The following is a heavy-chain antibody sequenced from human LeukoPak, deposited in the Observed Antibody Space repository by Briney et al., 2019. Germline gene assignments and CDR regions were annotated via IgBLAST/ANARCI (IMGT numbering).Heavy chain of an antibody. J-gene: IGHJ6*03. CDR2: IIPIFGTA. CDR1: GGTFSSYA. D-gene: IGHD6-13*01. Sequence: SVKVSCKASGGTFSSYAISWVRQAPGQGLEWMGGIIPIFGTANYAQKFQGRVTITTDESTSTAYMELSSLRSEDTAVYYCAREGIAAAWGNYMDVWGKGTTVTVSS. CDR3: AREGIAAAWGNYMDV. V-gene: IGHV1-69*05.